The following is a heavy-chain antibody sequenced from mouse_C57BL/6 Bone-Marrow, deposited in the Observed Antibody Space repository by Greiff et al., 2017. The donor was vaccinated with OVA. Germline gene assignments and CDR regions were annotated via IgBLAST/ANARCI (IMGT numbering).Heavy chain of an antibody. V-gene: IGHV1-81*01. CDR2: IYPRSGNT. CDR3: ARRFLCLDY. CDR1: GYTFTSYG. J-gene: IGHJ2*01. Sequence: QVHVKQSGAELARPGASVKLSCKASGYTFTSYGISWVKQRTGQGLEWIGEIYPRSGNTYYNEKFKGKATLTADKSSSTAYMELRSLTSEDSAVYFCARRFLCLDYWGQGTTLTVSS. D-gene: IGHD2-3*01.